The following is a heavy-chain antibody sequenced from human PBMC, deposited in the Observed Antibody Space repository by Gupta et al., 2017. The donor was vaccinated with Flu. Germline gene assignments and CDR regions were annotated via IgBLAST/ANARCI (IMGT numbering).Heavy chain of an antibody. CDR3: ARSWGLTTPLDY. D-gene: IGHD4-17*01. Sequence: EVQLVQSGAEVKKPGESLKISCKGFGYSFNSYWVAWVRQIPGKGLEWMGVMYPGESDVRYSPSFQGHVTISADKSMSTAYLQWSSLKASDTATYFCARSWGLTTPLDYWGQGTLVAVSP. CDR1: GYSFNSYW. J-gene: IGHJ4*02. V-gene: IGHV5-51*03. CDR2: MYPGESDV.